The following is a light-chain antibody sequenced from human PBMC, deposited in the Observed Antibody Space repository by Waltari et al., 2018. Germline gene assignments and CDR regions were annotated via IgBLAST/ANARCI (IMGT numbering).Light chain of an antibody. Sequence: QSVLTQPPSVSAAPGQKVTISCSGTGSNLGNNFVPWYQQLPGTAPKLLIYDKNKRPSGIPDRFSGSKSGTSATLGITGLQTGDEADYYCGTWDTDLSVVFGGGTKLTVL. V-gene: IGLV1-51*01. CDR1: GSNLGNNF. CDR3: GTWDTDLSVV. J-gene: IGLJ2*01. CDR2: DKN.